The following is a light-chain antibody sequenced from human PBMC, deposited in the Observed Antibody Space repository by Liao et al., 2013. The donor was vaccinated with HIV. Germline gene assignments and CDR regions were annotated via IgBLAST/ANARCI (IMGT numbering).Light chain of an antibody. CDR1: NIGSKS. J-gene: IGLJ3*02. CDR2: YDS. V-gene: IGLV3-21*01. CDR3: QVWDSSSDLYWM. Sequence: SYELTQPPSVSVAPGKTARITCGGNNIGSKSVHWYQQKPGQAPVLVIYYDSDRPSGIPERFSGSNSGNTATLTISRVEAGDEADYYCQVWDSSSDLYWMFGGGTKLTVL.